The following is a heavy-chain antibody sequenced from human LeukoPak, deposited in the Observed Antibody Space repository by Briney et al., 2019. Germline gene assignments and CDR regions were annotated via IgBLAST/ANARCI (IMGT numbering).Heavy chain of an antibody. J-gene: IGHJ4*02. D-gene: IGHD5-12*01. V-gene: IGHV3-7*01. CDR2: IKQDGSEK. CDR1: GFTFSSYA. Sequence: GGSLRLSCAASGFTFSSYAMHWVRQAPGKGLEWVANIKQDGSEKYYVDSVKGRFTISRDNAKNSLYLQMNSLRAEDTAVYYCARDPGYSGYDALGDYWGQGTLVTVSS. CDR3: ARDPGYSGYDALGDY.